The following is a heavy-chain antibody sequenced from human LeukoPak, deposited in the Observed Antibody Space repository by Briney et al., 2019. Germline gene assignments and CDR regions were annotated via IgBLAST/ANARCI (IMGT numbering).Heavy chain of an antibody. CDR2: INHSGST. CDR3: ARRTHSSSFTLGPNFDY. V-gene: IGHV4-34*01. Sequence: SETLSLTCAVYGGSFSGYYWSWIRQTPGKGLEWIGEINHSGSTNYNPSLKSRVTISVDTSKNQFSLKLSSVTAADTAVYYCARRTHSSSFTLGPNFDYWGQGTLVTVSS. J-gene: IGHJ4*02. D-gene: IGHD6-13*01. CDR1: GGSFSGYY.